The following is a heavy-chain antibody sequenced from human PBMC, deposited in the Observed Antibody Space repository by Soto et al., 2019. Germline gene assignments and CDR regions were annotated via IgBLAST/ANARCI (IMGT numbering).Heavy chain of an antibody. CDR2: VSHSGSP. D-gene: IGHD3-10*01. CDR3: ARGHYYYALDV. V-gene: IGHV4-30-2*06. CDR1: GCSVSSGVFA. J-gene: IGHJ3*01. Sequence: SETLSLTCACAGCSVSSGVFAGNWIRQSPGQGLEWIGYVSHSGSPYYTASLRSRVTISLDKSTNQISLNLTSVTPADTAVYFCARGHYYYALDVWGQGTMVT.